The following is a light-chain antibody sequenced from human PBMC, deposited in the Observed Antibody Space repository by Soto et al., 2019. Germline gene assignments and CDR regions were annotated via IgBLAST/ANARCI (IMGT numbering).Light chain of an antibody. CDR3: KQYNKWPRT. CDR2: GAS. V-gene: IGKV3-15*01. Sequence: VVMTQSPATLSVSPGERATLSCRASQSVSSNLAWYQQKPGQAPRLLIYGASTRATSIPARFSGSGSGTEFTLPISSLQSEDFAVYYCKQYNKWPRTFGQGTKVEIQ. J-gene: IGKJ1*01. CDR1: QSVSSN.